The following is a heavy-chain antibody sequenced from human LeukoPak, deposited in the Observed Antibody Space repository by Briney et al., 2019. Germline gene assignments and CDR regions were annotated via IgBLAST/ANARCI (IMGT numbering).Heavy chain of an antibody. CDR2: IYTSGST. V-gene: IGHV4-4*07. CDR1: GGSISSYY. CDR3: AGKGDYYYDSSGYDY. Sequence: SETLSLTCPVSGGSISSYYWSWIRQPAGKGLEWIGRIYTSGSTNYNPSLKSRVTMSVDTSKNQFSLKLSSVTAADTAVYYCAGKGDYYYDSSGYDYWGQGTLVTVSS. J-gene: IGHJ4*02. D-gene: IGHD3-22*01.